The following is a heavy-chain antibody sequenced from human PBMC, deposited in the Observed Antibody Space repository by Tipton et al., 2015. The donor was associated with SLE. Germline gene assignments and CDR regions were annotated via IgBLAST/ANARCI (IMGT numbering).Heavy chain of an antibody. CDR1: GGSFSGYY. CDR3: ARTSSSWLDY. D-gene: IGHD6-13*01. Sequence: SLRLSCAVYGGSFSGYYWSWVRQAPGKGLEWVSYISSSGSTIYYADSVKGRFTISRDNAKNSLYLQMNSLRAEDTAVYYCARTSSSWLDYWGQGTLVTVSS. V-gene: IGHV3-11*04. CDR2: ISSSGSTI. J-gene: IGHJ4*02.